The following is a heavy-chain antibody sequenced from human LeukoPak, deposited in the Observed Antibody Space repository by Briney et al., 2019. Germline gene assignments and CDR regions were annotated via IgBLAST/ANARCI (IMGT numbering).Heavy chain of an antibody. CDR1: GYTFTGYY. CDR3: ARGVAARYFDY. Sequence: EASVKVSCKASGYTFTGYYMHWVRQAPGQGLEWMGWISAYNGNTNYAQKLQGRVTMTTDTSTSTAYMELRSLRSDDTAVYYCARGVAARYFDYWGQGTLVTVSS. J-gene: IGHJ4*02. D-gene: IGHD6-13*01. CDR2: ISAYNGNT. V-gene: IGHV1-18*04.